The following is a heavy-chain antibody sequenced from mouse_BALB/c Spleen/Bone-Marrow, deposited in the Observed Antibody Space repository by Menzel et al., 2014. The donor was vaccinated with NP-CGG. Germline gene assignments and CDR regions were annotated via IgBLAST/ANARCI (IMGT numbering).Heavy chain of an antibody. V-gene: IGHV1-14*01. Sequence: VQLKQSGPGLVKPGASVKMSCKASGYTFINYVMHWVKQKPGQGLEWIGYINPYYDVTKYNEKFKGKATLTSDKTSSTAYMELSSLTSEDSAVYYCARGVDFDYWGQGTTLTVSS. J-gene: IGHJ2*01. CDR3: ARGVDFDY. CDR2: INPYYDVT. CDR1: GYTFINYV.